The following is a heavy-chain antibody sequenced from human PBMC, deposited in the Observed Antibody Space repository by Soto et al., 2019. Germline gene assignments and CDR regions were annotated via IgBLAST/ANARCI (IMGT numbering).Heavy chain of an antibody. CDR1: GFTFSSYG. CDR3: ARAYYYDSSGYEGDGMDV. Sequence: QVQLVESGGGVVQPGRSLRLSCAASGFTFSSYGMHWVRQAPGKGLEWVAVIWYDGSNKYYADSVKGRFTISRDNSKNTLYLQMNSMRAGDTAVYYCARAYYYDSSGYEGDGMDVWGQGTTVTVSS. D-gene: IGHD3-22*01. J-gene: IGHJ6*02. CDR2: IWYDGSNK. V-gene: IGHV3-33*01.